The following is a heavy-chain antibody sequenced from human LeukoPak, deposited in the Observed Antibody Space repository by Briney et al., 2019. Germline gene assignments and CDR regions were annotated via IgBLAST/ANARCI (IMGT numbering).Heavy chain of an antibody. CDR2: IYYSGST. CDR3: AREAVQLLWFGESPGY. D-gene: IGHD3-10*01. J-gene: IGHJ4*02. CDR1: GGSISSSTYY. V-gene: IGHV4-39*07. Sequence: PSETLSLTCTVSGGSISSSTYYWGWIRQPPGKGLEWIGSIYYSGSTYYNPSLKSRVTISVDTSKNRFSLKLSSVTAADTAVYYCAREAVQLLWFGESPGYWGQGTLVTVSS.